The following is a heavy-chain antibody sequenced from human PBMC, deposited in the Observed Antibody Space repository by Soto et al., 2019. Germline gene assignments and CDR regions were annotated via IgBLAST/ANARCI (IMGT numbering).Heavy chain of an antibody. CDR1: GGAINSGGYY. V-gene: IGHV4-31*03. Sequence: QVQLRESGPGLVKPSQTLSLTCTVSGGAINSGGYYWNWIRQHPGNGLEWIGYMYYSGSIDYNPFLRSRVIISADTSEIHFSLKLSSVIAADPAVYFCARGYRQSGYSSSWVFDYWGQGTLVNVSS. CDR2: MYYSGSI. CDR3: ARGYRQSGYSSSWVFDY. J-gene: IGHJ4*02. D-gene: IGHD6-13*01.